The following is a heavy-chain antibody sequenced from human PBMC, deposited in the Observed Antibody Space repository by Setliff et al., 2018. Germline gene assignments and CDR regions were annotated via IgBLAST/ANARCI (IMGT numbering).Heavy chain of an antibody. D-gene: IGHD5-18*01. CDR1: EYTFTNYW. CDR3: ARLGYSDAFDI. Sequence: GESLKFSCKASEYTFTNYWIGWVRQMPVKGLEWMGVVYCGDSDTRYSPSLQGQVTMSADKSIRSAYLQWSSLKASDTAMYYCARLGYSDAFDIWGQGTMVTVSS. V-gene: IGHV5-51*01. CDR2: VYCGDSDT. J-gene: IGHJ3*02.